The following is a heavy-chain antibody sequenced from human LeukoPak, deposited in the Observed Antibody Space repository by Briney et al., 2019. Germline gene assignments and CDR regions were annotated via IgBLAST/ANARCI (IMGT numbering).Heavy chain of an antibody. V-gene: IGHV4-59*08. CDR2: IYYSGST. D-gene: IGHD4-23*01. Sequence: SKTLSLTCTVSGGSISSYYWSWIRQPPGKGLEWIGHIYYSGSTNYNPSLKSRVTISVDTSKNQFSLKLTSVTATDTAVYYCARYMTTVVLIDYWGQGTLVTVSS. J-gene: IGHJ4*02. CDR3: ARYMTTVVLIDY. CDR1: GGSISSYY.